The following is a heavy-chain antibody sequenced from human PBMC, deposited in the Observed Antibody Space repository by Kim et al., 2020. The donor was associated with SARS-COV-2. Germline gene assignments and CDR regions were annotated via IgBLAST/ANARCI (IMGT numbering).Heavy chain of an antibody. CDR1: GFTFSSYA. V-gene: IGHV3-23*01. J-gene: IGHJ6*02. CDR2: ISGSGGST. Sequence: GGSLRLSCAASGFTFSSYAMSWVRQAPGKGLEWVSAISGSGGSTYYADSVKGRFTISRDNSKNTLYLQMNSLRAEDTAVYYCAKIEWQWLVKIHYGMDVWGQGTTVTVSS. D-gene: IGHD6-19*01. CDR3: AKIEWQWLVKIHYGMDV.